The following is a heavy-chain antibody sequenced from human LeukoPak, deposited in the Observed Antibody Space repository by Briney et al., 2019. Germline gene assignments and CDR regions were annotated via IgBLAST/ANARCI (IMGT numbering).Heavy chain of an antibody. CDR2: IHYSGSS. CDR1: DGSVSSGTYY. V-gene: IGHV4-39*01. J-gene: IGHJ4*02. Sequence: NPSETLSLTCTISDGSVSSGTYYWGWIRQSPGKGLEWIGSIHYSGSSYYNPSLKTRAAIFVDTSRDQVSMDLSYVTAADTALYYCVRHISANTGYFDSCGQGTLVTVSS. CDR3: VRHISANTGYFDS.